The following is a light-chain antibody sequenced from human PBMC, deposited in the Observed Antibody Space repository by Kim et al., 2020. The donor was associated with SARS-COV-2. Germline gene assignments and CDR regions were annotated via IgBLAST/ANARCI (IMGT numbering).Light chain of an antibody. V-gene: IGKV1-27*01. CDR2: AAS. Sequence: DIQMTQSPSSLSASVGDRVTITCRASEDISDYLVWYQQKPGKVPKPLMFAASTLHSGVPSRFSGIRSGTDFTLTISSLQPEDAATYNCQNYNTAPWTFCQRTKVDI. CDR1: EDISDY. J-gene: IGKJ1*01. CDR3: QNYNTAPWT.